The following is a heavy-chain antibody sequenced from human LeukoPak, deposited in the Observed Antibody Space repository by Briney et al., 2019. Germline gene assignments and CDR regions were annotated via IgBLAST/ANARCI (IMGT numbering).Heavy chain of an antibody. V-gene: IGHV4-59*08. CDR2: VYYTGST. CDR3: ARHFAYSSSSYFDY. Sequence: SETLSLTCTVSDGXISSYYWSWIRQPPGKGLEWIGYVYYTGSTNYNPSLKSRVTMFEDKSKNQFSLRLYSVTVADTAVYYCARHFAYSSSSYFDYWGQGSLVTVSS. D-gene: IGHD6-6*01. CDR1: DGXISSYY. J-gene: IGHJ4*02.